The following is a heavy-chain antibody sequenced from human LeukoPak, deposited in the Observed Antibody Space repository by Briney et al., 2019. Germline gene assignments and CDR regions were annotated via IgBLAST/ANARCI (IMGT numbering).Heavy chain of an antibody. CDR3: ARNRGYDSDAFDI. Sequence: PSETLSLTCTVSGGSISSSSYYWGWIRQPPGKGLEWIGSIYYSGSTYYNPSLKSRVTISVDTSKNQFSLKLSSVTAADTAVYYCARNRGYDSDAFDIWGQGTMVTVSS. J-gene: IGHJ3*02. CDR1: GGSISSSSYY. D-gene: IGHD5-12*01. V-gene: IGHV4-39*01. CDR2: IYYSGST.